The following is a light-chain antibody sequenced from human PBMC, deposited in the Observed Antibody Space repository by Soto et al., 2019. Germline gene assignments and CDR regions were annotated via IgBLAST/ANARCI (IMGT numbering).Light chain of an antibody. V-gene: IGKV3-15*01. Sequence: VMTQSPGTLSVSLGERATLCCSGRPIVSINLAWYQQKPGQAPRLLVYGASTRATGIPAMFSGSGSGTEFTLTISSLQSEDFAVYYCQQYYDSPITFGQGTRLEIK. CDR3: QQYYDSPIT. CDR1: PIVSIN. J-gene: IGKJ5*01. CDR2: GAS.